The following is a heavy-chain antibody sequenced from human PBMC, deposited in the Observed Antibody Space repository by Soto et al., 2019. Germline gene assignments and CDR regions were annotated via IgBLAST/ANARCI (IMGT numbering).Heavy chain of an antibody. CDR1: AFTFSDYA. V-gene: IGHV3-30-3*01. D-gene: IGHD4-17*01. Sequence: QVQLVESGGGVVQPGRSLRLSCAASAFTFSDYAMHWVRQAPGKGLEWVALISYGGSNEYYADSVKGRFTISRDNSKNSLYLQMNSLRAEDTAVYYCARPYGDYSNYYYYGMDVWGQGTTVTVSS. CDR3: ARPYGDYSNYYYYGMDV. J-gene: IGHJ6*02. CDR2: ISYGGSNE.